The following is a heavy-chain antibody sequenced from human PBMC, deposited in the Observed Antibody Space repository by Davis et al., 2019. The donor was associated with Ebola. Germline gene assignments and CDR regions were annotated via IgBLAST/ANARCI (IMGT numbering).Heavy chain of an antibody. CDR1: GGTFSSYA. CDR3: ARDLGDGYNLYWFDP. V-gene: IGHV1-69*13. CDR2: IIPIFGTA. D-gene: IGHD5-24*01. J-gene: IGHJ5*02. Sequence: SVKVSCKASGGTFSSYAISWVRQAPGQGLEWMGGIIPIFGTANYAQKFQGRVTITADESTSTAYMELSSLRSEDTTVYYCARDLGDGYNLYWFDPWGQGTLVTVSS.